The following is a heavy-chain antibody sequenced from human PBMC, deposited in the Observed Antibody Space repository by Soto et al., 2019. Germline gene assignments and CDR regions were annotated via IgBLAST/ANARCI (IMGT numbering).Heavy chain of an antibody. CDR2: IKSKTDGGTT. J-gene: IGHJ2*01. D-gene: IGHD6-19*01. V-gene: IGHV3-15*01. Sequence: EVQLVESGGGLVKPGGSLRLSCAASGFTFSNAWMSWVRQAPGKGLEWVGRIKSKTDGGTTDYAAPVKGRFTISRDDSKNTLYLQMNSLKTEDTAVYYCTTGSGLNPWYFDLWGRGTLVTVSS. CDR3: TTGSGLNPWYFDL. CDR1: GFTFSNAW.